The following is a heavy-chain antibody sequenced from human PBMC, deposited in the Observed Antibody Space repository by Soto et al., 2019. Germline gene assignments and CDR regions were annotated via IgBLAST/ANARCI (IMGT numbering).Heavy chain of an antibody. V-gene: IGHV3-74*01. D-gene: IGHD3-9*01. CDR2: INHDGTTT. Sequence: LVQSGGGSVQPGGSLRLSCVGSGFTFRPYWMHWVHQRPGRGLEWVSLINHDGTTTIYADPVRGRFSISRDNDRSTVYLQMNSLTAEDTAVYYCVREVCVFDGCFSRGWFDPWGQGTLVTVSS. CDR3: VREVCVFDGCFSRGWFDP. J-gene: IGHJ5*02. CDR1: GFTFRPYW.